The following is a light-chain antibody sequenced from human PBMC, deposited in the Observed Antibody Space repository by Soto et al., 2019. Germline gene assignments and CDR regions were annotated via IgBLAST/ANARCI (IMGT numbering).Light chain of an antibody. CDR1: ENIRSW. CDR2: KAS. Sequence: IQLTQSPSTLSASVGDSVTITCRASENIRSWLAWYQQKAGRPPKLLIYKASTLQSGVPSRFGGSGSETEFTLTISGLQPDDFATYFCQQYVTSVRTFGQGTKVEIK. V-gene: IGKV1-5*03. J-gene: IGKJ1*01. CDR3: QQYVTSVRT.